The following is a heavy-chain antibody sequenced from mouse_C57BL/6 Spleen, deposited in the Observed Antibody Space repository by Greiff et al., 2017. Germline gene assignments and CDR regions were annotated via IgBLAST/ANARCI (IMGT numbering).Heavy chain of an antibody. CDR1: GYTFTDYE. CDR2: IDPETGGT. Sequence: VKLQQSGAELVRPGASVTLSCKASGYTFTDYEMHWVKQTPVHGLEWIGAIDPETGGTAYNQKFKGKAILTADKSSSTAYMELRSLTSEDSAVYYCTRGGVTTDAMDYWGQGTSVTVSS. D-gene: IGHD2-2*01. V-gene: IGHV1-15*01. CDR3: TRGGVTTDAMDY. J-gene: IGHJ4*01.